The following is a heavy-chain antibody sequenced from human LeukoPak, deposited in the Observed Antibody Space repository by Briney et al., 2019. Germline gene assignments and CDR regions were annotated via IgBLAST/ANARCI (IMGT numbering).Heavy chain of an antibody. CDR3: ARAPYYYGSGVDY. CDR2: ISSSSSYI. V-gene: IGHV3-21*01. D-gene: IGHD3-10*01. CDR1: GFTFSSYS. J-gene: IGHJ4*02. Sequence: GGSLRLSCAASGFTFSSYSMNWVRQAPGKGLEWVSSISSSSSYIYYADSVRGRFTISRDNAKNSLYLQMNSLRAEDTAVYYCARAPYYYGSGVDYWGQGTLVTVSS.